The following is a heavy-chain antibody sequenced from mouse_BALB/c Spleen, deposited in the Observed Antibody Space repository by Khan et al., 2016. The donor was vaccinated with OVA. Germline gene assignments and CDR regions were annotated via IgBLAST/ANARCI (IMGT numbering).Heavy chain of an antibody. V-gene: IGHV1-55*01. J-gene: IGHJ1*01. D-gene: IGHD1-1*01. CDR3: ARRSYYGTRNFDV. CDR1: GYNFTSYW. CDR2: IYPGSGST. Sequence: QVQLQQPGAELVKPGTSVKLSCKASGYNFTSYWINWVKLRPGQGLEWIGDIYPGSGSTNYNEKFKSKAALTVATSSSTAYMQLNSLASEDSALYYCARRSYYGTRNFDVWGAGTTVTVSS.